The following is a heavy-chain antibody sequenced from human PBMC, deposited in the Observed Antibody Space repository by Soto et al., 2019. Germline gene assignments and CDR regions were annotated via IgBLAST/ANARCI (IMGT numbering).Heavy chain of an antibody. D-gene: IGHD1-20*01. Sequence: PSETLSLTCTVSGGSINNYYWSWIRQPPGKGLEWIGYIYYSGSTNYNPSLKSRVTISVDTSKKHFSLKLSSVTAADTAVYYCARHPYNWNDASYFDHWSQGTLVTVSS. CDR3: ARHPYNWNDASYFDH. CDR1: GGSINNYY. CDR2: IYYSGST. J-gene: IGHJ4*02. V-gene: IGHV4-59*08.